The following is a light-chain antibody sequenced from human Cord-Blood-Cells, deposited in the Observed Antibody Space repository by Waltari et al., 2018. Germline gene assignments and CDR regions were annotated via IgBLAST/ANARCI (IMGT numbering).Light chain of an antibody. CDR1: QSVSSN. J-gene: IGKJ2*01. Sequence: EIVMTQSPATLSVSPGERATLSCRASQSVSSNLAWYQQKPGQAPRLLIYGAYTRATGIPARFSGSGSGTEFTLTISSLQSEDFAVYYCQQYNNWRYTFGQGTKLEIK. CDR3: QQYNNWRYT. CDR2: GAY. V-gene: IGKV3-15*01.